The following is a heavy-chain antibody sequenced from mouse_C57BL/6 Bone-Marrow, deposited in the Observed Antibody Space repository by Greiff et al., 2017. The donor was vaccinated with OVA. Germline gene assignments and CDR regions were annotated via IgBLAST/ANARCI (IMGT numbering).Heavy chain of an antibody. CDR3: ARGQDSSGYFPFAY. CDR2: INPYNGGT. D-gene: IGHD3-2*02. J-gene: IGHJ3*01. V-gene: IGHV1-19*01. CDR1: GYTFTDYY. Sequence: VQLQQSGPVLVKPGASVKMSCKASGYTFTDYYMNWVKQSHGKSLEWIGVINPYNGGTSYTQKFKGKATLTVDKSSSTAYMELNSLTSEDSAVYYCARGQDSSGYFPFAYWGQGTLVTVSA.